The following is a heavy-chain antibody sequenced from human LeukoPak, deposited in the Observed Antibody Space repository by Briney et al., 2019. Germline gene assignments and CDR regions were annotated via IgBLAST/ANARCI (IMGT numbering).Heavy chain of an antibody. D-gene: IGHD4-23*01. CDR2: FDPEDGET. J-gene: IGHJ4*02. CDR1: GYTLTELS. CDR3: ATLDYGGNSGGFDY. V-gene: IGHV1-24*01. Sequence: ASVKVSCKVSGYTLTELSMHWVRQAPGKGLEWMGGFDPEDGETIYAQKFQGRVTMTEDTSTDTAYMELSSLRSEDTAVYYCATLDYGGNSGGFDYWGQGTLVTVSS.